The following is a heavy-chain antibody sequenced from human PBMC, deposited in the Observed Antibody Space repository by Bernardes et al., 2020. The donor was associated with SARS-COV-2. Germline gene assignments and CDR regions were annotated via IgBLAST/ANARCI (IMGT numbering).Heavy chain of an antibody. V-gene: IGHV3-72*01. J-gene: IGHJ4*02. CDR1: GFTFSDHY. D-gene: IGHD4-17*01. CDR2: TRNKANSYTT. CDR3: ARVMTTVTELDY. Sequence: GGSLRLSCAASGFTFSDHYMDWVRQAPGKGLEWVGRTRNKANSYTTEYAASVKGRFTISRDDSKNSLYLQMNSLKTEDTAVYYCARVMTTVTELDYWGQGTLVTVSS.